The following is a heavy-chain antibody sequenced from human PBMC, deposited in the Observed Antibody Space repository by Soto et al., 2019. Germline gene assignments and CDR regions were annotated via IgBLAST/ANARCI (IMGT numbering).Heavy chain of an antibody. CDR3: ARDRAGYCSGGSCYSFIY. CDR2: INPNSGGT. Sequence: GASVKVSCESSGYSFKGYYMRWARQANEQGLEWMGWINPNSGGTNYAQKFQGWVTMTRDTSISTAYMELSRLRSDDTAVYYCARDRAGYCSGGSCYSFIYCGQGTLVTVSS. V-gene: IGHV1-2*04. J-gene: IGHJ4*02. CDR1: GYSFKGYY. D-gene: IGHD2-15*01.